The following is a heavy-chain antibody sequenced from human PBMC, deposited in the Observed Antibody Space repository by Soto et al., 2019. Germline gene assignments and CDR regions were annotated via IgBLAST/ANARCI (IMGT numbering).Heavy chain of an antibody. J-gene: IGHJ6*02. V-gene: IGHV3-13*01. CDR2: IDTSGAT. D-gene: IGHD4-4*01. Sequence: SGGSVRLSCVASGFTFSSYDMYWVRQVTGKGLEWVSFIDTSGATYYPGSVKGRFTLSRENAKNSVYLQMNSLRAGDTAVYYCARALTTVSTFYGMDVWGQGTTVTVSS. CDR1: GFTFSSYD. CDR3: ARALTTVSTFYGMDV.